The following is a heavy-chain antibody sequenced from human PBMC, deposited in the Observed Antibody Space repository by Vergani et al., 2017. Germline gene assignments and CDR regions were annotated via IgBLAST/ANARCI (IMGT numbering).Heavy chain of an antibody. CDR1: GYTFSNYY. CDR2: INPSGGHT. J-gene: IGHJ4*02. V-gene: IGHV1-46*03. CDR3: ARGDSGILTGYRY. D-gene: IGHD3-9*01. Sequence: QVQVVQSGAEVKKSGASVKVSCKTSGYTFSNYYMHWVRQAPGQGLEWMGIINPSGGHTNYAQKFQGRVTMNRDTSTSTVYMGLSSLRSEDTAIYYCARGDSGILTGYRYWGQGTLVTVSA.